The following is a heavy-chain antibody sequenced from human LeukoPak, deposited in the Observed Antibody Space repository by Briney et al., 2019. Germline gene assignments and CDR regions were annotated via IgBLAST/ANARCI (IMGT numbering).Heavy chain of an antibody. D-gene: IGHD3-22*01. CDR3: ARNYYDSSGSYWY. V-gene: IGHV3-48*01. J-gene: IGHJ4*02. CDR1: GFTFSISS. CDR2: ISSSSSIK. Sequence: WGSLRLSRAGPGFTFSISSVNWVRQAPGKGREWGSYISSSSSIKYYTDSVKGRFTISRDNAKNSLYLEMNSLRAEDTAVYYCARNYYDSSGSYWYWGQGTLVTVSS.